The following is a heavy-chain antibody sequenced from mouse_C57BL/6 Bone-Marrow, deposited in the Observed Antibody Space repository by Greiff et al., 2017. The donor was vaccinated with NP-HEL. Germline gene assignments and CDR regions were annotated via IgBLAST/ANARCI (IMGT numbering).Heavy chain of an antibody. J-gene: IGHJ1*03. CDR2: IDPSDSET. CDR3: AREGGYGSSYWYFDV. CDR1: GYTFTSYW. Sequence: VQLQQPGAELVRPGSSVKLSCKASGYTFTSYWMHWVKQRPTQGLEWIGNIDPSDSETHYNQKFKDKATLTVDKSSSTAYMQLSSLTSEDSAVYYCAREGGYGSSYWYFDVWGTGTTVTVSS. D-gene: IGHD1-1*01. V-gene: IGHV1-52*01.